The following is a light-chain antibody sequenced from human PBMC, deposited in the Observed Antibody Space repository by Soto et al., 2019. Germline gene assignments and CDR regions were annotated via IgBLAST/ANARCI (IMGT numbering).Light chain of an antibody. J-gene: IGKJ5*01. CDR2: AAS. V-gene: IGKV1-39*01. CDR1: QSIRSY. CDR3: QQDNSWPIS. Sequence: QSTNTTYSLSATVGDRVVIPCRASQSIRSYLNWYQQNTGKATQLLIYAASSLQSGVPSRFSGSGSGTEFTLTISSLQSEDFAVYYSQQDNSWPISFGQGTRP.